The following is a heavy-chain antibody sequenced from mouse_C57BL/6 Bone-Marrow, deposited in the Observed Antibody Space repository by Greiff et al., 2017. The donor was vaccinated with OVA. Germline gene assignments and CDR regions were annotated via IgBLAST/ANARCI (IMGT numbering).Heavy chain of an antibody. CDR3: ARVVLFYAMDY. V-gene: IGHV1-55*01. J-gene: IGHJ4*01. CDR2: IYPGSGST. Sequence: VQLQQSGAELVKPGASVKMSCKASGYTFTSYWITWVKQRPGQGLEWIGDIYPGSGSTNYNEKFKSKATLTVDTSSSTAYMQLSSLTSEDSAVYYCARVVLFYAMDYWGQGTSVTVSS. CDR1: GYTFTSYW.